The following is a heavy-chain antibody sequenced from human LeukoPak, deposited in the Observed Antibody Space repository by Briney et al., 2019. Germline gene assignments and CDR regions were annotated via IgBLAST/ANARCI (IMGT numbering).Heavy chain of an antibody. D-gene: IGHD1-26*01. CDR3: AADRIVGARWCDY. J-gene: IGHJ4*02. CDR2: IVVGSGNT. V-gene: IGHV1-58*02. CDR1: GYTFTSYG. Sequence: SVKVSCKASGYTFTSYGISWVRQARGQRLEWIGWIVVGSGNTNYAQKFQERVTITRDMSTSTAYMELSSLRSEDTAVYYCAADRIVGARWCDYWGQGTLVTVSS.